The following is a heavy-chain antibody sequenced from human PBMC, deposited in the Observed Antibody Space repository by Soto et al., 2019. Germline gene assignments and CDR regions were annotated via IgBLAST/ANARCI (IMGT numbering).Heavy chain of an antibody. Sequence: QLQLQESGPGLVKPSETLSLTCTVSGGSVSSSSYYWAWIRQPPGKGLEWFGNIYYSGSTYYNPSLKSRVTMSVDTSKNQFPLNLSSVTAADTAVYYCARPPRGYSGYGGGYYFDFWGQGTLVTVSS. CDR2: IYYSGST. D-gene: IGHD5-12*01. CDR3: ARPPRGYSGYGGGYYFDF. V-gene: IGHV4-39*01. CDR1: GGSVSSSSYY. J-gene: IGHJ4*02.